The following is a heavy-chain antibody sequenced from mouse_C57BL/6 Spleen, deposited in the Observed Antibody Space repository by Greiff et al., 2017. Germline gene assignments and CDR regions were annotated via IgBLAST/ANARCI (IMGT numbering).Heavy chain of an antibody. V-gene: IGHV1-64*01. CDR3: ARGDYGSQSR. Sequence: QVQLQQPGAELVKPGASVKLSCKASGYTFTSYWMHWVKQRPGQGLEWIGMIHPNSGSTNYNAKFKSKATLTVDKSSSTAYMQLSSLTSEDSAVYYCARGDYGSQSRWGQGTSVTVSS. J-gene: IGHJ4*01. CDR2: IHPNSGST. D-gene: IGHD1-1*01. CDR1: GYTFTSYW.